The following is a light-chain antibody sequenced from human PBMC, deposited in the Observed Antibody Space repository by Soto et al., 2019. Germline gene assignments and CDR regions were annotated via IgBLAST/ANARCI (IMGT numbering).Light chain of an antibody. CDR2: GAS. CDR3: HQYGSSPAT. V-gene: IGKV3-20*01. Sequence: ENVLRQSPGTWSLSRGERATLSCRASQSVSSSFLAWYQQKPGQAPRLLIFGASSRATGIPDRFRGSGSVTDFTLTISRLEPEDFAVYYCHQYGSSPATFGEGTKVDIK. J-gene: IGKJ4*02. CDR1: QSVSSSF.